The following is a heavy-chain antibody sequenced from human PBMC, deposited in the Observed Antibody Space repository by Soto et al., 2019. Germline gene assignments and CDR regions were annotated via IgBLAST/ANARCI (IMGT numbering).Heavy chain of an antibody. CDR1: GFTFSSYA. J-gene: IGHJ4*02. V-gene: IGHV3-30-3*01. CDR2: ISYDGSNK. D-gene: IGHD2-2*01. Sequence: VGSLRLSCAASGFTFSSYAMHWVRQAPGKGLEWVAVISYDGSNKYYADSVKGRFTISRDNSKNTLYLQMNSLRAEDTAVYYCARDRDIVVVPAAHLPDYWGQGTLVTVSS. CDR3: ARDRDIVVVPAAHLPDY.